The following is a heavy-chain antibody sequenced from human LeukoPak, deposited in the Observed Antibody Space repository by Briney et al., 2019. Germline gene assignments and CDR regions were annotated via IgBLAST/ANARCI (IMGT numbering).Heavy chain of an antibody. J-gene: IGHJ4*02. CDR1: GFTFSSYA. V-gene: IGHV3-21*04. Sequence: PGGSLRLSCAASGFTFSSYAMSWVRQAPGKGLEWVSAISSSGSTIYYADSVKGRFTISRDNAKNSLYLQMNSLRAEDTAVYYCARDYYGDYFSFWGQGTLVTVSS. CDR2: ISSSGSTI. CDR3: ARDYYGDYFSF. D-gene: IGHD4-17*01.